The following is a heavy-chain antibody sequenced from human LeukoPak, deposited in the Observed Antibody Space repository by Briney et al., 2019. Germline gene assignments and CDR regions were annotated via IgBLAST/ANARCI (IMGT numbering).Heavy chain of an antibody. V-gene: IGHV1-46*01. CDR3: ARIRDGYNDAYDI. CDR2: INPTAGNT. J-gene: IGHJ3*02. D-gene: IGHD5-24*01. Sequence: VASVKVSCKASGYTFSNYYLHWVRQAPGQGLEWMGLINPTAGNTYYAQRFQGRVTMTRNTSTSTVYMELSSLRSEDTAVYYCARIRDGYNDAYDIWGQGTMVTVSS. CDR1: GYTFSNYY.